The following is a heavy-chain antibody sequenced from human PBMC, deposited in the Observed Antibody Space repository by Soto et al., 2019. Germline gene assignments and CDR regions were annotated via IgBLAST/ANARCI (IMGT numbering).Heavy chain of an antibody. CDR3: ERENYYESSGYYQTFYYFDY. V-gene: IGHV3-48*02. CDR2: ISSSSSTI. CDR1: GFTFSSYS. Sequence: PGGSLRLSCVASGFTFSSYSMNWVRQAPGKGLEWVSYISSSSSTIYYADSVKGRFTISRDNAKNSLYLQMNSLRDEDTAVYYCERENYYESSGYYQTFYYFDYWGQGTRVTVSS. D-gene: IGHD3-22*01. J-gene: IGHJ4*02.